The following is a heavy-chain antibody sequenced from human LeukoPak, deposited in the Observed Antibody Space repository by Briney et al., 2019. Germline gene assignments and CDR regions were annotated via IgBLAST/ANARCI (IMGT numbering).Heavy chain of an antibody. J-gene: IGHJ3*02. D-gene: IGHD2-8*01. CDR2: SYYSGTT. CDR1: GGSISSYY. V-gene: IGHV4-59*08. Sequence: SETLSLTCTVSGGSISSYYWSWIRQPPGKGLEWIGTSYYSGTTTYNSSLKSRVTISVDMSKNEVSLKVSSVTAADTGMFYCARIMADQNAFDIWGQGTMVTVSS. CDR3: ARIMADQNAFDI.